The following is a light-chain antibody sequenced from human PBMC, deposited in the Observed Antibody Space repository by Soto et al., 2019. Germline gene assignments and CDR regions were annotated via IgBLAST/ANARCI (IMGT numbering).Light chain of an antibody. Sequence: DIQMTQSPSSLSTSVGDRVSITCQASQDITDYLSWYQQKPGKAPKLLIYDASNLEVGVPSRFSGRGSGTDLTLTTSSLQSEDIATYFCQQSDDLPLAFGEGTKVEVK. CDR3: QQSDDLPLA. CDR2: DAS. J-gene: IGKJ4*01. V-gene: IGKV1-33*01. CDR1: QDITDY.